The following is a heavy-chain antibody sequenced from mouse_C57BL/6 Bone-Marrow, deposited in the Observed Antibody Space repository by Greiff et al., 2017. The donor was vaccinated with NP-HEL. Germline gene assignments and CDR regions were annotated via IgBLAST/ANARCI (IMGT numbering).Heavy chain of an antibody. CDR2: IDPSDSYT. CDR1: GYTFTSYW. V-gene: IGHV1-59*01. J-gene: IGHJ4*01. D-gene: IGHD1-1*01. Sequence: VKLQESGAELVRPGTSVKLSCKASGYTFTSYWMHWVKQRPGQGLEWIGVIDPSDSYTNYNQKFKGKATLTVDTSSSTAYMQLSSLTSEDSAVYYCARRGSQFTTVVMDYWGQGTSVTVSS. CDR3: ARRGSQFTTVVMDY.